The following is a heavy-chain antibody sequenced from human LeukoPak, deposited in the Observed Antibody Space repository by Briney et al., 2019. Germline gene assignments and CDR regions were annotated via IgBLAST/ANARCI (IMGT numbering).Heavy chain of an antibody. Sequence: GASVKVSCKASGYTFTSYGISWVRQAPGQGLEWMGWISAYNGNTNYAQKLQVRVTMTEDTSTDTAYMELSSLRSEDTAVYYCATSQRSPDDTWGQGTLVTVSS. J-gene: IGHJ4*02. V-gene: IGHV1-18*01. CDR3: ATSQRSPDDT. D-gene: IGHD3-9*01. CDR1: GYTFTSYG. CDR2: ISAYNGNT.